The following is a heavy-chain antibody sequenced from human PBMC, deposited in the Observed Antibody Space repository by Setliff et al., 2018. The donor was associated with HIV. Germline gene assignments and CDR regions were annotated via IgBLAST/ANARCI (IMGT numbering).Heavy chain of an antibody. CDR2: INAGNGNT. CDR3: ARVACSGGSCYSYFQH. D-gene: IGHD2-15*01. J-gene: IGHJ1*01. CDR1: GYTFTSYA. V-gene: IGHV1-3*01. Sequence: ASVKVSCKASGYTFTSYAMHWVRQAPGQRLEWMGWINAGNGNTKYSQKFQARVTITRDTSASTAYMELSSLTSEDTAVYYCARVACSGGSCYSYFQHWGQGTLVTVSS.